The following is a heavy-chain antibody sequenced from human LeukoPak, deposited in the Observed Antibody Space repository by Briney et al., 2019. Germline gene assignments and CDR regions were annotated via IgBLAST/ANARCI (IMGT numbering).Heavy chain of an antibody. J-gene: IGHJ4*02. V-gene: IGHV3-23*01. D-gene: IGHD4-17*01. CDR1: GFSFSTYA. Sequence: PGGSLRLSCAASGFSFSTYAMTGVRQAPGKGLEGVSAIRDSGSRTDYADSVKGRFTITRDNSKNTLYPQMHSLRAEDTAVYYCAKENRGTYGALDYWGQGTLVTVSS. CDR3: AKENRGTYGALDY. CDR2: IRDSGSRT.